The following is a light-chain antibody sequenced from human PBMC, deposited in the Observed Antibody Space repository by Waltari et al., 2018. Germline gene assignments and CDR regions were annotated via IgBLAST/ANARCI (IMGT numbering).Light chain of an antibody. CDR2: EVS. Sequence: QSALTQPASVSGSLGQSITISCTGTSSDVGGYNFVSWYQHHPGRAPKVIIYEVSNRPSGVSSRVSGAKSGNTASRTMSGLQSEDDADYYCCAVRTGSTLGVVFGGGTKLTVL. V-gene: IGLV2-14*01. J-gene: IGLJ2*01. CDR1: SSDVGGYNF. CDR3: CAVRTGSTLGVV.